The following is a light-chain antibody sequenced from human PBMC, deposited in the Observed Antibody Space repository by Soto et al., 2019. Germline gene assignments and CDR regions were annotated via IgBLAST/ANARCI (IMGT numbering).Light chain of an antibody. V-gene: IGKV3-15*01. CDR3: QHYNNWPRT. J-gene: IGKJ1*01. CDR1: QSVSSN. Sequence: EIVMTQSPATLSVSPGERATLSCRASQSVSSNLAWYQQKPGQAPRLLIYGASTRATGIPARFSGSGSGTEFTLTISSLLSEDFAVYYCQHYNNWPRTFGQGTKLEIK. CDR2: GAS.